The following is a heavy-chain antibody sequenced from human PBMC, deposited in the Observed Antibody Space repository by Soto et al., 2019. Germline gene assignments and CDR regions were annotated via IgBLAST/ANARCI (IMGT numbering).Heavy chain of an antibody. J-gene: IGHJ4*02. CDR3: ARDARYYDSSGYPDY. V-gene: IGHV3-30-3*01. Sequence: PGGSLRLSCAASGFTFSSYAMHWVRQAPGKGLEWVAVISYDGSNKYYADSVKGRFTISRDNSKITLYLQMNSLRAEDTAVYYCARDARYYDSSGYPDYWGQGTLVTVSS. CDR2: ISYDGSNK. CDR1: GFTFSSYA. D-gene: IGHD3-22*01.